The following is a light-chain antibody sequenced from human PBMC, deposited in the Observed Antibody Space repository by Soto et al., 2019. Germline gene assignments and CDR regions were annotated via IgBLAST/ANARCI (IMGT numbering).Light chain of an antibody. CDR3: QQYNKWPPT. CDR2: GAS. V-gene: IGKV3-15*01. J-gene: IGKJ5*01. Sequence: EIVMTQSPATLSVSPGERATLSCRASQSVSSNLAWYQQKPGQAPRLLIYGASTRATGIPARFSGSGSGTEFTLTISSLQSEDFAVYYCQQYNKWPPTFGQGTRLEIQ. CDR1: QSVSSN.